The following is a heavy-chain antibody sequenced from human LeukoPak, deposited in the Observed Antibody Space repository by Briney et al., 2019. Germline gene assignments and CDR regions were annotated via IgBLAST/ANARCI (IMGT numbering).Heavy chain of an antibody. V-gene: IGHV4-34*01. D-gene: IGHD6-13*01. CDR2: INHSGST. Sequence: SETLSLTCAVYGGSFSGYYWSWIRQPPGKGLEWIGEINHSGSTNYNPSLKSRVTISVDTSKNQFSLELSSVTAADTAVYYCARGSSSWGSYYYGMDVWGQGTTVTVSS. CDR3: ARGSSSWGSYYYGMDV. CDR1: GGSFSGYY. J-gene: IGHJ6*02.